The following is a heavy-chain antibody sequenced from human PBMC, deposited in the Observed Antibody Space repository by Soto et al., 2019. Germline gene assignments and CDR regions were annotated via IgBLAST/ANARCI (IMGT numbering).Heavy chain of an antibody. D-gene: IGHD6-19*01. CDR1: GGSISSYY. Sequence: PSETLSLTCTVSGGSISSYYWSWIRQPPGKGLEWIGYIYYSGSTNYNPSLKSRVTISVDTSKNQFSLKLSSVTAADTAVYYCARLYSPVAGTRYYFDYWGQGTLVTVS. J-gene: IGHJ4*02. CDR3: ARLYSPVAGTRYYFDY. CDR2: IYYSGST. V-gene: IGHV4-59*08.